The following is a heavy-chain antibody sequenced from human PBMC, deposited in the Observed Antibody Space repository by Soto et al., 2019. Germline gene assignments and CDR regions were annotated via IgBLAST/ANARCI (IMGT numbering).Heavy chain of an antibody. CDR3: AREENGQSHY. CDR2: IYYSGNT. CDR1: GGSISSSSHH. V-gene: IGHV4-39*02. Sequence: PSETLSLTCTVSGGSISSSSHHWAWIRQPPGKGLEWIGSIYYSGNTYHNPSLKSRVTISVDTSKNQFSLKLSSVTAADTSVYYCAREENGQSHYWGHGNLVTVSS. D-gene: IGHD2-8*01. J-gene: IGHJ4*01.